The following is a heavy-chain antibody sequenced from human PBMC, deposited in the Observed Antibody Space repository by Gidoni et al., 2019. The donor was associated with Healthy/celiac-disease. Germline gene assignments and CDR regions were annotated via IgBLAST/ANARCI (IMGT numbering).Heavy chain of an antibody. CDR2: IYYSGST. CDR1: GGSISSSSYY. D-gene: IGHD2-21*01. V-gene: IGHV4-39*01. Sequence: QLQLQESGPGLVKPSETLSLTCTVSGGSISSSSYYWGWIRQPPGKGLGWIGSIYYSGSTYYNPSLKSRVTISVDTSKNQFSLKLSSVTAADTAVYYCARPILWNDAFDNWGQGTMVTVSS. J-gene: IGHJ3*02. CDR3: ARPILWNDAFDN.